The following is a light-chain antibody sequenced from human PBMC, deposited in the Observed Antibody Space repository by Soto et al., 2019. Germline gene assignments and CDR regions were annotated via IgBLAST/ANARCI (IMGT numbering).Light chain of an antibody. CDR2: EVN. V-gene: IGLV2-23*02. CDR1: ISDVGSHNL. J-gene: IGLJ1*01. CDR3: CSFAGSNPFHYL. Sequence: ALTQPASVSGSPGQSITISCTGTISDVGSHNLVSWYQQHPDKAPKLIIYEVNERPSGVSSRFSGSKSGNTASLTVSGLQPDDEADYHCCSFAGSNPFHYLLGTGTKFTV.